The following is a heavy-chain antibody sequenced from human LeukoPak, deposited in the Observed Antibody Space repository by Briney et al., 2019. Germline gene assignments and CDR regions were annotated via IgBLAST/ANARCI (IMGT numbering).Heavy chain of an antibody. D-gene: IGHD3-22*01. CDR1: GGSISSSSYY. J-gene: IGHJ3*02. V-gene: IGHV4-39*01. CDR3: ARRSTIVVEDAFDI. Sequence: SETLSLTCTVSGGSISSSSYYWGWIRQPPGKGLEWIGSIYYSGSTYYSPSLKSRVTISVDTSKNQFSLKLSSVTAADTAVYYCARRSTIVVEDAFDIWGQGTMVTVSS. CDR2: IYYSGST.